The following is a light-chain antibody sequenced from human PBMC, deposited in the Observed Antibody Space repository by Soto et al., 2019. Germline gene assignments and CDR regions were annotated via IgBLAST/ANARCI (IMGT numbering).Light chain of an antibody. Sequence: QSVLTQPPSASGTPGQRVTISCSGSTSNIGSHTVNWYQHVPGTAPKLLITTNNQRPSGVPDRFSGFKSGSSASLVISGLQSEDEADYYCQSYDPTLRTSLFGGGTQLTVL. CDR2: TNN. CDR1: TSNIGSHT. CDR3: QSYDPTLRTSL. J-gene: IGLJ2*01. V-gene: IGLV1-44*01.